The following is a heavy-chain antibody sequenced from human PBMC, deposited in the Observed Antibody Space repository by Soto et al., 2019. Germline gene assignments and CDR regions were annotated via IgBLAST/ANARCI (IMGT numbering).Heavy chain of an antibody. D-gene: IGHD1-1*01. Sequence: QVQLVESGGGLVKPGGSLRLSCAASGFTFSDYYMTWIRQAPGKGLEWVAYISSSGGNTNYADSVKGRFTISRDNAKNSLYLQMNSLRAEDTAVYFCARVNWAFYFDDWGQGTLVTVSS. J-gene: IGHJ4*02. CDR3: ARVNWAFYFDD. CDR2: ISSSGGNT. CDR1: GFTFSDYY. V-gene: IGHV3-11*06.